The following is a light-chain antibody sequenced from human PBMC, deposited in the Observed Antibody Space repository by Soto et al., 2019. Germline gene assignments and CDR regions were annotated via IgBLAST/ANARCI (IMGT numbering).Light chain of an antibody. Sequence: SYELTQPPSVSVSPGQTASITCSGDKLGDKYACWYQQKPGQSPVLVIYQDSKRPSGIPERFSGSNSGNTATLTISGTQAMDEADYYCQASDSSTHYVFGTGTKLTVL. V-gene: IGLV3-1*01. CDR2: QDS. CDR3: QASDSSTHYV. J-gene: IGLJ1*01. CDR1: KLGDKY.